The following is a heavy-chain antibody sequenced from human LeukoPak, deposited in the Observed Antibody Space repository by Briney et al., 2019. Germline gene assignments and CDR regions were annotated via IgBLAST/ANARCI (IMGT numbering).Heavy chain of an antibody. J-gene: IGHJ4*02. D-gene: IGHD1-1*01. CDR1: GFTFSAYA. Sequence: PGGSLRLSCSASGFTFSAYAMYWVRQAPGKGLEYVPGISSNGGSSFYADSVKGRSTISRDNSKNTLYLQMSSLRAEDTAVYYCVKITSVTGGDCWGQGTRLTVSS. V-gene: IGHV3-64D*09. CDR3: VKITSVTGGDC. CDR2: ISSNGGSS.